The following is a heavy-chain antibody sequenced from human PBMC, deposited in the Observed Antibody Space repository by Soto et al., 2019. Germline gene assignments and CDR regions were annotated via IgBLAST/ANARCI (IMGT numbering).Heavy chain of an antibody. D-gene: IGHD3-22*01. CDR3: AKDLFRFVSSVNYSAGSYLDY. Sequence: VQLLQSGGGLVHPGGSLRLSCAASGFTFSSYGMSWVRQAPGKGLEWVSVLSGSDDDTFYADSVKGRFTISIDNSRNTLSLQMTSLRAEDTAMYYCAKDLFRFVSSVNYSAGSYLDYWGQGALVNVPS. V-gene: IGHV3-23*01. CDR1: GFTFSSYG. CDR2: LSGSDDDT. J-gene: IGHJ4*02.